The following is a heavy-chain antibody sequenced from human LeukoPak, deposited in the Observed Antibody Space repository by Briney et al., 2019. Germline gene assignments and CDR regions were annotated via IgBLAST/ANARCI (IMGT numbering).Heavy chain of an antibody. V-gene: IGHV1-69*04. CDR2: IIPILGIA. J-gene: IGHJ2*01. Sequence: SVKVSCKASGRTFSSYAISWVRQAPGQGLEWMGRIIPILGIANYAQKFQGRVTITADKSTSTAYMELSSLRSEDTAVYYCARDGRGRDGYNLGWYIDLWGRSTLVTVSS. CDR1: GRTFSSYA. CDR3: ARDGRGRDGYNLGWYIDL. D-gene: IGHD5-24*01.